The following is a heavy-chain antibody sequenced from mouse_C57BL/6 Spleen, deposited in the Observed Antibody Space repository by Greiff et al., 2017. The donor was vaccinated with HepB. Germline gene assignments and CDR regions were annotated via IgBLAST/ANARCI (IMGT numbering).Heavy chain of an antibody. CDR2: IYPGSGST. D-gene: IGHD4-1*01. CDR3: ASEGLGSAGYYAMDY. J-gene: IGHJ4*01. V-gene: IGHV1-55*01. CDR1: GYTFTSYW. Sequence: QVQLQQPGAELVKPGASVKMSCKASGYTFTSYWITWVKQRPGQGLEWIGDIYPGSGSTNYNEKFKSKATLTVDTSSSTAYMQLSSLTSEDSAVYYCASEGLGSAGYYAMDYGGQGTSVTVSS.